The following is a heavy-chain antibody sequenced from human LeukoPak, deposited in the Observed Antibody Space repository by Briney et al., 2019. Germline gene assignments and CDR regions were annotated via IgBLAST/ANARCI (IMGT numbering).Heavy chain of an antibody. Sequence: SETLSLTCSVSGGSISSGAYYWSWIRQHPGKGLEWVGYISYSGSTYYNPSLKSRVTISADTSENQFSIKLSSVTAADTAVYFCARGVPLTVLRDHNWFDPWGQGTLVTVSS. J-gene: IGHJ5*02. CDR2: ISYSGST. V-gene: IGHV4-31*03. CDR1: GGSISSGAYY. CDR3: ARGVPLTVLRDHNWFDP. D-gene: IGHD3-10*01.